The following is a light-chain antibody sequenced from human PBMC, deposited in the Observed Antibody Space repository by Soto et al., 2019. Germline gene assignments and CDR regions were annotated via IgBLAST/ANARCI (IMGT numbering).Light chain of an antibody. V-gene: IGKV3-15*01. CDR2: GAS. CDR3: QQYSNWPLT. Sequence: ERVMTQSPVTLSVSPGERATLSCRGSQSVTNSYLAWYQQRPGQAPRLLIFGASTRAAGIPARFSGSGSGTEFTLTISSLQSEDFAVYYCQQYSNWPLTFGGGTKVDI. CDR1: QSVTNSY. J-gene: IGKJ4*01.